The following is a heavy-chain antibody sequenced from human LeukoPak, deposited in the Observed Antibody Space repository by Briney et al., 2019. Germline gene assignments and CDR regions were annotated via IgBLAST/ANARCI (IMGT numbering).Heavy chain of an antibody. CDR3: ARAWIQLWFGGYYYGMNV. CDR1: GFTFSTYL. CDR2: VRPDGTEK. V-gene: IGHV3-7*01. Sequence: PGGSLRLSCAASGFTFSTYLMSWVRQAPGKGLGWVASVRPDGTEKTYVDSVKGRFTISRDKATISLYLQMNSLRAEDTTVYYWARAWIQLWFGGYYYGMNVWGQGTTVTVSS. D-gene: IGHD5-18*01. J-gene: IGHJ6*02.